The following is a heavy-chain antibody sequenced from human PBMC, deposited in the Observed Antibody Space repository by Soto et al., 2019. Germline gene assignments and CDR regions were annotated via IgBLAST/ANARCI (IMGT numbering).Heavy chain of an antibody. CDR1: GASFSGYY. V-gene: IGHV4-34*01. Sequence: QVQLQQWGAGLLKPSETLSLTCAVYGASFSGYYWSWIRQPARKGLEWIGEINHSGSTNYNPSLQSRVTLSVDTSKNQFSLKLSSVTAADTAVYYCARGLTMLRGVLRYSYYGIDVWGQGTTVTVSS. CDR3: ARGLTMLRGVLRYSYYGIDV. J-gene: IGHJ6*02. D-gene: IGHD3-10*01. CDR2: INHSGST.